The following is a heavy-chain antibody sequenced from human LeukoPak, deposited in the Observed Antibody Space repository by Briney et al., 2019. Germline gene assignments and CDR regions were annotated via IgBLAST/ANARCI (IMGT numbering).Heavy chain of an antibody. CDR2: IYYSGRT. Sequence: PSETLSLTCTVSGGSISSSSYYWGWIRQPPGKGLEWIGSIYYSGRTYYSPSLKSRVTMSVDPSNNQFSLSLRSVTAADTAVYYCARRRYYDGSGYLEWGQGTLLSVSS. CDR1: GGSISSSSYY. D-gene: IGHD3-22*01. CDR3: ARRRYYDGSGYLE. V-gene: IGHV4-39*01. J-gene: IGHJ1*01.